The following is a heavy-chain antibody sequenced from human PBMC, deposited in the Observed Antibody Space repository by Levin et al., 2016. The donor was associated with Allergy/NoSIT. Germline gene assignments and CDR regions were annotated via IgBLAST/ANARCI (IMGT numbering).Heavy chain of an antibody. J-gene: IGHJ4*02. Sequence: GGSLRLSCAGSGFSFSTYSMNWVRQAPGKGPEWVSTISTGSTHKRYVDSVKGRFTISRDDANNSLYLQMNSLTADDTAVYYCAARPGFDDLYAFDYWGQGTLVTVSS. CDR2: ISTGSTHK. CDR3: AARPGFDDLYAFDY. V-gene: IGHV3-21*01. D-gene: IGHD3-16*01. CDR1: GFSFSTYS.